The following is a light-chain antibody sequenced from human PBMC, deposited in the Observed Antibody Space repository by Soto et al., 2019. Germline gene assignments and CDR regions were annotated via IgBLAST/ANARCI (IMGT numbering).Light chain of an antibody. J-gene: IGLJ1*01. Sequence: QSLLTQPPSVSGAPGQRVTISCTGSSSNIGAGYDVHWYQQFPGTAPKLLIYGNSNRPSGVPDRFSGSKSGTSASLAITGLQAEDEADYYCQSYDSSRSGVFGSGTKVTVL. V-gene: IGLV1-40*01. CDR3: QSYDSSRSGV. CDR2: GNS. CDR1: SSNIGAGYD.